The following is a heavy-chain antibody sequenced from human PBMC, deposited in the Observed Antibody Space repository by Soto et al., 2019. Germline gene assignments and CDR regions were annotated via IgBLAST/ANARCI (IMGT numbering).Heavy chain of an antibody. CDR1: GYSFTDYH. CDR2: INPKSGGT. V-gene: IGHV1-2*04. J-gene: IGHJ6*02. D-gene: IGHD2-8*01. CDR3: ARGDSTDCSNGVCSFFYNHGMDV. Sequence: QVQLVQSGAEVKKPGASVKVSCKASGYSFTDYHIHWVRQAPGQGLEWLGRINPKSGGTSTAQKFQGWVTMTTDTAISTASLELTRLTSDDTAIYYCARGDSTDCSNGVCSFFYNHGMDVWGQGTTVTVSS.